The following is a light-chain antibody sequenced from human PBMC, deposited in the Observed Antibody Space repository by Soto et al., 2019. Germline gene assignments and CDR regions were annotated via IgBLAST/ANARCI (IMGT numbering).Light chain of an antibody. V-gene: IGKV4-1*01. CDR1: QSVLFTSNNKNY. CDR3: QHYGGLPRK. CDR2: WAS. Sequence: DIVMTQSPDSLAVSLGERATINCESSQSVLFTSNNKNYLAWYQQKPGQPPKLLLSWASARESGVPERFSGSGSGTLFTLSISSLQAEDVAVYYCQHYGGLPRKFGQGTKVEAK. J-gene: IGKJ1*01.